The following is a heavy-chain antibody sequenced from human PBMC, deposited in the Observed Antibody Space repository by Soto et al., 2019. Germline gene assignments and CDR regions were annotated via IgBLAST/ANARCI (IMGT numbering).Heavy chain of an antibody. CDR3: ATDQGYSSSPRFDY. V-gene: IGHV1-24*01. CDR2: FDPEDGET. J-gene: IGHJ4*02. CDR1: GDTLTELS. Sequence: GASVKVCCKVSGDTLTELSMHWVRQAPGKGLEWMGGFDPEDGETIYAQKFQGRVTMTEDTSTDTAYMELSSLRSEDTAVYYCATDQGYSSSPRFDYWGQGTLVTVSS. D-gene: IGHD6-6*01.